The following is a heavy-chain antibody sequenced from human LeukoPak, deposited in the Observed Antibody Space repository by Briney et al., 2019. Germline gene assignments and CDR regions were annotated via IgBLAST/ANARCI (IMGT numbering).Heavy chain of an antibody. D-gene: IGHD3/OR15-3a*01. CDR3: ARLNWDWRAFDI. CDR1: GYTFTSYG. J-gene: IGHJ3*02. V-gene: IGHV1-18*01. CDR2: INTYSGNT. Sequence: ASVKVSCKASGYTFTSYGISWVRQAPGQGLEWMGWINTYSGNTVFAQTFEGRVTMTTDTSRSTAFMELRSLRSDDTAVYYCARLNWDWRAFDIWGQGTMVIVSS.